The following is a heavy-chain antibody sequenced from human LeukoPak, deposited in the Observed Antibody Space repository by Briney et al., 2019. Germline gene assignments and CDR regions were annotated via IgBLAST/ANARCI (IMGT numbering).Heavy chain of an antibody. CDR1: GGSISPYF. D-gene: IGHD3-10*01. J-gene: IGHJ5*02. CDR3: ARDDYRGVTNFDP. CDR2: ISYTGST. V-gene: IGHV4-59*01. Sequence: TSETLSLTCTVSGGSISPYFWSWIRQPPGKGLEWIGYISYTGSTNYNPSLKSRVTISVDTSKNQFSLQLTSVTAADTAVYYCARDDYRGVTNFDPWGQGTPVTVSS.